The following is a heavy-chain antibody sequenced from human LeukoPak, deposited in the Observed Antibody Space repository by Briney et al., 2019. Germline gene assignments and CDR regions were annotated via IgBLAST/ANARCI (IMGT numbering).Heavy chain of an antibody. V-gene: IGHV4-4*07. CDR1: GGSLSSYY. D-gene: IGHD5-12*01. CDR2: IYSSGIT. CDR3: ARNHQGGYGFDY. Sequence: SETLSLTCTVSGGSLSSYYWSWIRPPAGEGLEWIGRIYSSGITNYNPSLKSRATVSVDTSKNQFSLQLSSVTAADTAVYFCARNHQGGYGFDYWGQGTLVTVSS. J-gene: IGHJ4*02.